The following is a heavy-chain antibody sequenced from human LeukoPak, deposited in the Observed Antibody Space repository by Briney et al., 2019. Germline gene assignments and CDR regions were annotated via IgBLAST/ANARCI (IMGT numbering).Heavy chain of an antibody. V-gene: IGHV3-23*01. CDR3: AKGDRIAAAGTNGFDI. Sequence: GGSLRLSCAASGFTFSSYAMSWVRQAPGKGLEWVSVISGSGGSTYYADSVKGRFTISRDNSKNTLYLQMNSLRADDTAVYYCAKGDRIAAAGTNGFDIWGQGTMVTVSS. CDR2: ISGSGGST. CDR1: GFTFSSYA. D-gene: IGHD6-13*01. J-gene: IGHJ3*02.